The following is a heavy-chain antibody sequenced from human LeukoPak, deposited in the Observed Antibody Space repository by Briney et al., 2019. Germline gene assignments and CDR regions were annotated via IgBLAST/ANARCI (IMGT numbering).Heavy chain of an antibody. CDR1: GFTFSSYD. CDR2: ISSSSSYI. V-gene: IGHV3-21*01. D-gene: IGHD2-21*02. Sequence: GGSLRLSCAASGFTFSSYDMTWVRQAPGKGLEWVSSISSSSSYIYYADSLKGRFTISRDNAKNSLYLQMNSLRAEDTAVYYCARDAPICGGNCYIQYWGQGTLVIVSS. CDR3: ARDAPICGGNCYIQY. J-gene: IGHJ4*02.